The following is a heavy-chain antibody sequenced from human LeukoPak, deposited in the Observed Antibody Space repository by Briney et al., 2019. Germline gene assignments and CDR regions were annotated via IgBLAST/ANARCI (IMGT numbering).Heavy chain of an antibody. CDR2: IHTSGST. J-gene: IGHJ4*02. CDR1: GGSISNYH. Sequence: SETLSLTFTVSGGSISNYHWSWIRQPAGKGLEWIGQIHTSGSTNYNPPLKSRVSMSIDTTEDQVSLTIRSVTAADTAFYYCARRDISRGWSFAYWGQGTLVTVSS. CDR3: ARRDISRGWSFAY. V-gene: IGHV4-4*07. D-gene: IGHD6-19*01.